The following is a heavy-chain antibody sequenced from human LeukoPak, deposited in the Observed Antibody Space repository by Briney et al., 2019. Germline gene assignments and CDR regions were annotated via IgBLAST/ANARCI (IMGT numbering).Heavy chain of an antibody. CDR2: IYHSGST. CDR3: ARLGYSYGSDWYFDF. J-gene: IGHJ2*01. V-gene: IGHV4-38-2*01. CDR1: GYSISSGYY. D-gene: IGHD5-18*01. Sequence: SETLSLTCAVSGYSISSGYYWGWIRHPPGKGRGWIGSIYHSGSTYYNPSLKSRVTISVDTSKNQFSLKLSSVTAADTAVYCCARLGYSYGSDWYFDFWGRGTLVTVSS.